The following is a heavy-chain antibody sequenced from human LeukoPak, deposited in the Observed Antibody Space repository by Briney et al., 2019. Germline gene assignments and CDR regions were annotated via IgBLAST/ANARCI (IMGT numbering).Heavy chain of an antibody. V-gene: IGHV4-4*07. CDR3: ARDLGGSHYYYYYYMDV. D-gene: IGHD2-15*01. Sequence: SETLSLTCTVSGGSLSSYYWSWIRQPAGKGLEWIWRIYTSGSTNYNPSPKSRVTISVHTSKNPFSLKLSSVTAADTAVYYCARDLGGSHYYYYYYMDVWGKRTTVTVSS. J-gene: IGHJ6*03. CDR1: GGSLSSYY. CDR2: IYTSGST.